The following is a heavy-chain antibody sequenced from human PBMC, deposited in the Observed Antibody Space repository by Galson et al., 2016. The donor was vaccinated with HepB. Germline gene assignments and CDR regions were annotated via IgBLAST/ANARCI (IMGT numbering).Heavy chain of an antibody. V-gene: IGHV3-23*01. Sequence: SLRLSCAASGFTFSNYAMSWVRQAPGKGLEWVSTISSSTGSTYYADSVKGRFTISRDNSKNTLYLQMNSLRAEDTAVYYCAKARRQYWKDGFDYWGQGTLVTVSS. J-gene: IGHJ4*02. CDR1: GFTFSNYA. CDR3: AKARRQYWKDGFDY. D-gene: IGHD1-1*01. CDR2: ISSSTGST.